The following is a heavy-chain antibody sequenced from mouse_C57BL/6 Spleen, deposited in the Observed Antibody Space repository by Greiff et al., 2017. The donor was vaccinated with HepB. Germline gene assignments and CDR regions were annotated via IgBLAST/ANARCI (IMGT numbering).Heavy chain of an antibody. Sequence: EVKVVESGGGLVKPGGSLKLSCAASGFTFSDYGMHWVRQAPEKGLEWVAYISSGSSTIYYADTVKGRFTISRDNAKNTLFLQMTSLRSEDTAMYYCAREEEYGGYYVGYAMDYWGQGTSGTVSS. V-gene: IGHV5-17*01. J-gene: IGHJ4*01. CDR1: GFTFSDYG. CDR2: ISSGSSTI. CDR3: AREEEYGGYYVGYAMDY. D-gene: IGHD2-3*01.